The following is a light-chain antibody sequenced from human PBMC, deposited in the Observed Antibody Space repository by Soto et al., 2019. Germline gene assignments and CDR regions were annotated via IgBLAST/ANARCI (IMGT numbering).Light chain of an antibody. J-gene: IGKJ2*01. CDR1: QSLSSGQ. Sequence: EIVLTQSPGTLSLSPRERATLSCRASQSLSSGQLVWYQQKPGQAPRLLIYGGSSRATGIPSRFSGRGSGTDFTLTISRLEPEDFAVYYCQQYGSSPRTFGQGTKLE. CDR3: QQYGSSPRT. V-gene: IGKV3-20*01. CDR2: GGS.